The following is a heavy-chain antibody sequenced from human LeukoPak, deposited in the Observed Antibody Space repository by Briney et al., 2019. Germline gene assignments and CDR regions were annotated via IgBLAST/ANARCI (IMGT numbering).Heavy chain of an antibody. D-gene: IGHD2-15*01. CDR2: ISSSGSTI. J-gene: IGHJ4*02. CDR1: GFTFSSYE. CDR3: ARALYGGVVAATTFDY. Sequence: PGGSLRLSCAASGFTFSSYEMNWVRQAPGKGLEWVSYISSSGSTIYYADSVKGRFTISRDNAKNSLYLQMNGLRAEDTAVYYCARALYGGVVAATTFDYWGQGTLVTVSS. V-gene: IGHV3-48*03.